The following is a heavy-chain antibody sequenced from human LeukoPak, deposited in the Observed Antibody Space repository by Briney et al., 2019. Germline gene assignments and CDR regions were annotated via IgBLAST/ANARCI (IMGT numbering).Heavy chain of an antibody. J-gene: IGHJ4*02. CDR2: ISSSSYT. V-gene: IGHV3-11*06. CDR1: GFTFRDYC. D-gene: IGHD3-16*02. Sequence: PGGPLRLPCAASGFTFRDYCMSWIRRAPGKGLVCVSYISSSSYTNYADSVKGRFTISRDNAKNSLYLQMNSLRAEDTAVYYCARDLTFGGVIVTRYFDYWGQGTLVTVSS. CDR3: ARDLTFGGVIVTRYFDY.